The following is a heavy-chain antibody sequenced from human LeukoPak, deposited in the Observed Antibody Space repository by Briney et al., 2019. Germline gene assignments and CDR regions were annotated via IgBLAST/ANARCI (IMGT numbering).Heavy chain of an antibody. CDR1: GSPFSRYY. J-gene: IGHJ4*02. CDR3: ARDRWGGYPVAGPGDY. D-gene: IGHD6-19*01. Sequence: ASETVSCKACGSPFSRYYMHWVRQAPGQGLAWMGIINPSGVSTIYAQKFQGRVTMTRDTSTNTVYMELSSLRSEDTAVYYCARDRWGGYPVAGPGDYWGQGTLVTVSS. V-gene: IGHV1-46*01. CDR2: INPSGVST.